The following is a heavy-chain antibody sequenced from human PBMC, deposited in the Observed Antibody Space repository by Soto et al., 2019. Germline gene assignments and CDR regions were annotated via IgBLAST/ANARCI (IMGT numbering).Heavy chain of an antibody. V-gene: IGHV1-69*06. CDR1: GGTFSRYA. CDR3: AKGDGGLRDKWKSYYYDFDV. J-gene: IGHJ6*02. D-gene: IGHD1-1*01. CDR2: ISPMYGTA. Sequence: SVKVSCKASGGTFSRYAFSWVRQAPGQGPEWMGGISPMYGTANYAQKFQGRVTIIADRSTNTVYMELSSLRSEDTAVYYCAKGDGGLRDKWKSYYYDFDVWGPGTSVTVSS.